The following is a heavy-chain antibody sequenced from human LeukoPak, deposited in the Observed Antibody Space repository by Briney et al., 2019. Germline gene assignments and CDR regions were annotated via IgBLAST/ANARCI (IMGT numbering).Heavy chain of an antibody. V-gene: IGHV3-23*01. D-gene: IGHD3-22*01. CDR1: GFTFSSYA. CDR2: ISGSGGST. J-gene: IGHJ4*02. CDR3: AKPYSSAYFSDY. Sequence: GGSLRLSCAASGFTFSSYAMSWVRQAPGKGLEWVSAISGSGGSTYYADSVKGRFTISRDNSKNTVYLQMNSLRAEDTAVYYCAKPYSSAYFSDYWGQGTLVTVSS.